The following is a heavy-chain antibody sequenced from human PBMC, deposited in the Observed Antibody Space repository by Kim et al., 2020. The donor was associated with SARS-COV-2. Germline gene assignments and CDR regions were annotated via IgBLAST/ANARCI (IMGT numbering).Heavy chain of an antibody. CDR2: ISGSGDHT. CDR3: AKSIYSSGYNCERGGDY. CDR1: GFTFRTYA. V-gene: IGHV3-23*01. J-gene: IGHJ4*02. D-gene: IGHD3-22*01. Sequence: GGSLRLSCAASGFTFRTYAVSWVRQAPGKGLEWVSSISGSGDHTYYADSVKGRFTISRDNSKSTLYLQMNSLRADDTAVYYCAKSIYSSGYNCERGGDYWGQGTLVSVSS.